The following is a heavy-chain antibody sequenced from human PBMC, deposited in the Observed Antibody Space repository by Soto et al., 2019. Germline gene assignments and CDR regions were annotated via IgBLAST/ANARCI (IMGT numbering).Heavy chain of an antibody. D-gene: IGHD1-26*01. CDR2: IVVGSGNT. CDR1: GFTFTSSA. V-gene: IGHV1-58*01. J-gene: IGHJ6*02. Sequence: GASVKVSCKASGFTFTSSAVQWVRQARGQRLEWIGWIVVGSGNTNYAQKFQERVTITRDMSTSTAYMELSSLRSEDTAVYYCAAEEVGATTLTIYYYYGMGVWGQGTTVTVSS. CDR3: AAEEVGATTLTIYYYYGMGV.